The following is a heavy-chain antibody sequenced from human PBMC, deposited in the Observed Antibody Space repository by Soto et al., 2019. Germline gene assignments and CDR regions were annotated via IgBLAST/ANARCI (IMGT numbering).Heavy chain of an antibody. J-gene: IGHJ4*02. Sequence: LRLSCTASGFSLRSSDMHWVRQAPGKGLEWLAVSSFDGTQQFYGDSVKGRFTVSRGNSNNTLYLEMNTLRTEDTAVYYCANKLRGSGWYHLYSWGQGSPVTVSS. D-gene: IGHD6-19*01. CDR3: ANKLRGSGWYHLYS. V-gene: IGHV3-30*18. CDR2: SSFDGTQQ. CDR1: GFSLRSSD.